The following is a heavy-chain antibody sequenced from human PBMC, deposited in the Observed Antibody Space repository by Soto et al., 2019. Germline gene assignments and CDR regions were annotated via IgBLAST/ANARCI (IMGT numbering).Heavy chain of an antibody. Sequence: GESLKISCKGSGYSFTSYWIGWVRQMPGKGLEWMGIIYPGDSDTRYSPSFQGQVTISADKSISTAYLQWSSLKASDTAMYYCARLRPGYCSSTSCYAGLYMDVWGKGTTVTVSS. CDR3: ARLRPGYCSSTSCYAGLYMDV. D-gene: IGHD2-2*01. CDR1: GYSFTSYW. V-gene: IGHV5-51*01. CDR2: IYPGDSDT. J-gene: IGHJ6*03.